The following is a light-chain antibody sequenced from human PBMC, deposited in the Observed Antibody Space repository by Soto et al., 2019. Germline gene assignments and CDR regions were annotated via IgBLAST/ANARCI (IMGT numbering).Light chain of an antibody. CDR3: QQRSNWPLT. CDR1: QSVSSN. V-gene: IGKV3-11*01. Sequence: EIVLTQSPATLSVSPGERCTRSCRSSQSVSSNLAWYQQKPGQAPRLLIYDASNRATGIPARFSGSGSGTDFTLTISSLEPEDFAVYYCQQRSNWPLTFGQGTRLEIK. J-gene: IGKJ5*01. CDR2: DAS.